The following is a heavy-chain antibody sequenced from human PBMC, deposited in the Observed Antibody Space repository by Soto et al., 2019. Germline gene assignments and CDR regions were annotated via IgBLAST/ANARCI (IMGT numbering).Heavy chain of an antibody. D-gene: IGHD6-13*01. J-gene: IGHJ4*02. Sequence: EVQLLESGGGLVQPGGSLRLSCAASGFTFSNYAVTWVRQAPGKGLEWVSTISVSGGSTYYADSVKGRFTISRDNSKNTLDLQMNSLRAEDTAVYYCAKDQGSSWYEIDYWGQGTLVTVSS. CDR2: ISVSGGST. V-gene: IGHV3-23*01. CDR1: GFTFSNYA. CDR3: AKDQGSSWYEIDY.